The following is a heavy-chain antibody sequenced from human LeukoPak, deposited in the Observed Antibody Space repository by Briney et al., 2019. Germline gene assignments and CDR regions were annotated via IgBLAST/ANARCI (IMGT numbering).Heavy chain of an antibody. Sequence: ASVKVSCKDSGYTFTRYAMNWVRQTPGQGLEWVEWINTTTVNPAYALGFTGRFVFSLDTSVSSVYLQISSLKAEDIDLYYCARGGGLYRYCSSTSCNDSWGQGTLVTVSS. CDR3: ARGGGLYRYCSSTSCNDS. CDR2: INTTTVNP. D-gene: IGHD2-2*01. J-gene: IGHJ4*02. V-gene: IGHV7-4-1*02. CDR1: GYTFTRYA.